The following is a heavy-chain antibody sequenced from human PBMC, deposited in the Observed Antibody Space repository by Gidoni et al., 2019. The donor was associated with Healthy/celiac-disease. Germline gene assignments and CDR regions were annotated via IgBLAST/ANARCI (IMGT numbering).Heavy chain of an antibody. D-gene: IGHD1-1*01. V-gene: IGHV1-69*01. CDR2: IIPIFGTA. CDR3: ARTGSTGNDVQYYYYGMDV. CDR1: GGTFSSYA. J-gene: IGHJ6*02. Sequence: QVQLVQSGAEVKKPGSSVKVSCKASGGTFSSYAISWVRQAPGQGLEWMGGIIPIFGTANYAQKFQGRVTITADESTSTAYMELSSLRSEDTAVYYCARTGSTGNDVQYYYYGMDVWGQGTTVTVSS.